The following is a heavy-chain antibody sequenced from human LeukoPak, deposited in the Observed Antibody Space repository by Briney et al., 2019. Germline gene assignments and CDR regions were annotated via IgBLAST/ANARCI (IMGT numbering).Heavy chain of an antibody. V-gene: IGHV3-7*03. D-gene: IGHD2-15*01. CDR1: GFIFRTYW. J-gene: IGHJ4*02. CDR2: IKQDGSEK. CDR3: AGDSPGYSSGSYFTY. Sequence: PGGSLRLSCAASGFIFRTYWMSWVRQAPGQGLEWVANIKQDGSEKYYVDSVKGRFTISRDNAKNSLYPQMNSLRDEDTAVYYCAGDSPGYSSGSYFTYWGQGTLVTVSS.